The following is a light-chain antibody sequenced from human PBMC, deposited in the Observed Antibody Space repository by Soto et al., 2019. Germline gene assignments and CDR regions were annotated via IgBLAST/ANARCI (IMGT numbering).Light chain of an antibody. Sequence: EIVLTQSPGTLSLSPGDRATLSCRASQSVPGRYLAWYQQIPGQAPRLLIYGASSRATGIPDRISGSGSGTDFTLTISRLEPEDFTVYYCHQYGGSPKTFGQGTRVEIK. CDR3: HQYGGSPKT. CDR2: GAS. CDR1: QSVPGRY. V-gene: IGKV3-20*01. J-gene: IGKJ1*01.